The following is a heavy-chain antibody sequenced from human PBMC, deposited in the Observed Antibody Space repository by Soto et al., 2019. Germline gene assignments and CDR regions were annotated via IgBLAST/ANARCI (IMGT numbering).Heavy chain of an antibody. J-gene: IGHJ4*02. D-gene: IGHD3-22*01. CDR2: ISGSGGST. Sequence: LRLSCAASGFTFSSYAMSWVRQAPGKGLEWVSAISGSGGSTYYADSVKGRFTISRDNSKNTLYLQMNSLRAEDTAVYYFAKMPLGYYDSSGYYLFDYWGQGTLVTVSS. CDR1: GFTFSSYA. V-gene: IGHV3-23*01. CDR3: AKMPLGYYDSSGYYLFDY.